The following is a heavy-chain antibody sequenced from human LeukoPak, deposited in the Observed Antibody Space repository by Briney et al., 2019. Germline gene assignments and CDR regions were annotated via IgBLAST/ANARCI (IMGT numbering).Heavy chain of an antibody. J-gene: IGHJ4*02. V-gene: IGHV3-9*01. Sequence: PGGSLRLSCAASGFAFDDYAMDWVRQVPGKGLEWVSGISWNSDTVGYADSVKGRFTISRDNAKNSLYLQMNSLRTDDTALYFCARGSDHASGWPYYFHCWGQGALVTVSS. CDR1: GFAFDDYA. D-gene: IGHD6-19*01. CDR2: ISWNSDTV. CDR3: ARGSDHASGWPYYFHC.